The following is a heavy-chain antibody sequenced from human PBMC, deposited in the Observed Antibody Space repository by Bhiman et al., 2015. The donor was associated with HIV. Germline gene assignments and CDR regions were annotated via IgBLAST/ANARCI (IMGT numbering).Heavy chain of an antibody. Sequence: EVQLVESGGGLVKPGGSLRLSCAASGFPFSHYTMNWVRQAPGKGLEWVANINLDGSEKDYADSVKGRFIISRDNAKYSLYLQMSSLRGDDTAVYYCARVPGRQRQFDYWGQGTLVTVSS. J-gene: IGHJ4*02. CDR3: ARVPGRQRQFDY. V-gene: IGHV3-7*01. CDR1: GFPFSHYT. CDR2: INLDGSEK. D-gene: IGHD1-1*01.